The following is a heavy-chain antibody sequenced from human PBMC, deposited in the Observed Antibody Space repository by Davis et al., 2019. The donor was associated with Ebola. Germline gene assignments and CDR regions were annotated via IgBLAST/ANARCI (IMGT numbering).Heavy chain of an antibody. V-gene: IGHV3-30-3*01. Sequence: GGSLRLSCAASGFTFSSYAMHWVRQAPGKGLDWVAVISYDGSNKYYADSVKGRFTISRDNSKNTLYLQMNSLRAEDTAVYYCARERDDYWGQGTLVTVSS. CDR2: ISYDGSNK. CDR3: ARERDDY. J-gene: IGHJ4*02. CDR1: GFTFSSYA.